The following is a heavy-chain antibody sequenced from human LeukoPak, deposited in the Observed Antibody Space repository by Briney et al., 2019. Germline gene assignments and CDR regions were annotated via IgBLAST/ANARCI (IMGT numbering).Heavy chain of an antibody. D-gene: IGHD5-18*01. CDR1: GFGFSVYW. V-gene: IGHV3-74*01. J-gene: IGHJ4*02. CDR3: ARVPTNSYGFGQ. CDR2: INEDGTSA. Sequence: PGGSLRLSCAVSGFGFSVYWMHWVRHAPGKGLEWVAHINEDGTSASHAGSVKCRFTISRDNAKNALYLQMNSLTVEDTAVYYCARVPTNSYGFGQWGQGSLVTVSS.